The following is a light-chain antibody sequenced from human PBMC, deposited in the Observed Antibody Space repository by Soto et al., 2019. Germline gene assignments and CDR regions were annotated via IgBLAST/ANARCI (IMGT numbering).Light chain of an antibody. CDR2: EVR. J-gene: IGLJ1*01. CDR1: SSDVGGYNH. Sequence: QSALTQPASVSGSPGQSITISCTGTSSDVGGYNHVSWYLQYPGKAPKLIIYEVRNRPSGVSNRFSGSKPGDTASLTISGLQADDEAYYYCSSYTSSSTLVFGTGTKLTVL. CDR3: SSYTSSSTLV. V-gene: IGLV2-14*01.